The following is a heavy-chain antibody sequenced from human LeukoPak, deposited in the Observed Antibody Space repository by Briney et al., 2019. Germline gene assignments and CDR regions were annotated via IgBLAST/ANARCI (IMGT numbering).Heavy chain of an antibody. D-gene: IGHD4-23*01. Sequence: GGSLRLSCVVSGFTFGSYGMYWVRQAPGKGLEWVAFIRYDGSNIYYADSVKGRFTISRDNSKNTLYMQMNNLRAEDTAVYYCAKGSRWASEVCPFDYWGQGTLVTVSS. CDR2: IRYDGSNI. CDR1: GFTFGSYG. CDR3: AKGSRWASEVCPFDY. V-gene: IGHV3-30*02. J-gene: IGHJ4*02.